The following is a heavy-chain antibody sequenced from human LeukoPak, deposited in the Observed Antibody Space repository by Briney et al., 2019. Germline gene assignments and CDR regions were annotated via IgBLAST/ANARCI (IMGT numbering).Heavy chain of an antibody. D-gene: IGHD3-9*01. CDR3: AKDGVLRYFDWLLYSFLDY. CDR2: ISYDGSNK. Sequence: PGGSLRLSCAASGFTFSSYGMHWVRQAPGKGLEWVAVISYDGSNKYYADSVKGRFTISRDNSKNTLYLQMNSLRAEDTAVYYCAKDGVLRYFDWLLYSFLDYWGQGTLVTASS. V-gene: IGHV3-30*18. J-gene: IGHJ4*02. CDR1: GFTFSSYG.